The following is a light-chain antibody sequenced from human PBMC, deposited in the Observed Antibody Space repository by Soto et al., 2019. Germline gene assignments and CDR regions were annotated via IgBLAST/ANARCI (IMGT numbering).Light chain of an antibody. CDR1: SSDVGSYNL. CDR2: DGS. Sequence: QSALTQPASVSGSPGQSITISCTGTSSDVGSYNLVSWYQQHPGRAPKLMIYDGSKRPSGVSNRFSGSKSGTTASLTISGLQAEDEADYYCCSYAGSNVVFGGGTKLTVL. V-gene: IGLV2-23*01. CDR3: CSYAGSNVV. J-gene: IGLJ2*01.